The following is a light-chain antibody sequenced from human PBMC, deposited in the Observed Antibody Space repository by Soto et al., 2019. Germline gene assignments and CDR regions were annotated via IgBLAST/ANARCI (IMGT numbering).Light chain of an antibody. V-gene: IGKV3-15*01. J-gene: IGKJ1*01. Sequence: EIHTPQSPPPLSVYTGERATLYCGASQSISSNLAWYQQKPGQAPRLLIYGASTRATGIPARFSGSGSGTDFTLTINSLEPEDFAVYYCQQYNNWPPETFGQGTKVDIK. CDR1: QSISSN. CDR3: QQYNNWPPET. CDR2: GAS.